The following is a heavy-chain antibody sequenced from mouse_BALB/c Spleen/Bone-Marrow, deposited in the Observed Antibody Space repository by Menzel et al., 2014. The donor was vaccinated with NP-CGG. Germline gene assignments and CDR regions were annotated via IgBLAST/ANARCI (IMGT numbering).Heavy chain of an antibody. D-gene: IGHD1-1*01. V-gene: IGHV1S81*02. CDR1: GYTFTRYY. Sequence: QVQLQQSGAELVKPGASVKLSCKASGYTFTRYYMYWVKQRPGQGLEWIGEINPTNGGTNFNEKFKSKATLTVDKSSSTAYMQLSSLTSVDSAVYYCTRSNYGYWYFDVWGAGTTVTVSS. J-gene: IGHJ1*01. CDR2: INPTNGGT. CDR3: TRSNYGYWYFDV.